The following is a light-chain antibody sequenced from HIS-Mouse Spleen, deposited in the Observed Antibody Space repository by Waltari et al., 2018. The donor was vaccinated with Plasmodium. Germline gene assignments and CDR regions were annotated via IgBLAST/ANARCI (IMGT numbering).Light chain of an antibody. CDR2: QDS. CDR1: TLGEKH. J-gene: IGLJ2*01. V-gene: IGLV3-1*01. Sequence: SYELTQPPSVSVSPGQTASITSPGDTLGEKHACWYQQKPGQSPVLGIYQDSKRPSGIPERVSGSNSGNTATLTISGTQAMDEADYYCQAWDSSTVVFGGGTKLTVL. CDR3: QAWDSSTVV.